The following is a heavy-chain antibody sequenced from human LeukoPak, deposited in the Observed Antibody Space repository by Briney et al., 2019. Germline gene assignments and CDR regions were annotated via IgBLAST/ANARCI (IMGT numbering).Heavy chain of an antibody. CDR2: ISSSSSYI. V-gene: IGHV3-21*01. CDR1: GFTVSSSY. Sequence: PGGSLRLSCAASGFTVSSSYMSWVRQAPGKGLEWVSSISSSSSYIYYADSVKGRFTISRDNAKNSLYLQMNSLRAEDTAVYYCARGPPLDYWGQGILVTVSS. CDR3: ARGPPLDY. J-gene: IGHJ4*02.